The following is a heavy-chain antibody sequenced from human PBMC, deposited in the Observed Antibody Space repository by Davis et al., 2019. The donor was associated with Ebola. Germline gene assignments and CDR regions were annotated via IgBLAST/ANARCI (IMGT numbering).Heavy chain of an antibody. J-gene: IGHJ6*04. Sequence: GESLKISCAASGFTFSSYSMNWVRQAPGKGLEWVSSISSSSSYIYYADSVKGRFTISRDNAKNSLYLQMNNLRAEDTAVYFCARSNVWGKGTTVTVSS. CDR3: ARSNV. CDR2: ISSSSSYI. CDR1: GFTFSSYS. V-gene: IGHV3-21*01.